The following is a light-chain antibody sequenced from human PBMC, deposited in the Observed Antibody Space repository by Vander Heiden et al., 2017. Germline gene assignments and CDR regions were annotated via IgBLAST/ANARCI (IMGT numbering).Light chain of an antibody. V-gene: IGLV1-44*01. CDR1: RTNIGNNP. CDR2: SNN. CDR3: AAWDDSLSGFYV. Sequence: HSVLTQPPSRSGTPGQTVTISCSGSRTNIGNNPLPWYKQLPGTAPKLLIYSNNQRPSGVPDRFSGSKSGTSGSLAISGLQSEDEADYYCAAWDDSLSGFYVFGTGTKVTVL. J-gene: IGLJ1*01.